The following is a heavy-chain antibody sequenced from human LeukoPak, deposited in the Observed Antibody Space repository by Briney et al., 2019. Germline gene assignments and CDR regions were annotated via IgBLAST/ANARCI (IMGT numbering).Heavy chain of an antibody. J-gene: IGHJ4*02. V-gene: IGHV4-39*01. D-gene: IGHD5-24*01. CDR3: ARWVLATITYLFDF. CDR2: IHYNGAT. Sequence: KPSETLSLTRTVSGGSISSSGYYWGWVRQPPGKGLEWIASIHYNGATYYNPSLKSRVTISVDTSNNQFSLNLSSVTAADTAVYYCARWVLATITYLFDFWGQGTLVTVSS. CDR1: GGSISSSGYY.